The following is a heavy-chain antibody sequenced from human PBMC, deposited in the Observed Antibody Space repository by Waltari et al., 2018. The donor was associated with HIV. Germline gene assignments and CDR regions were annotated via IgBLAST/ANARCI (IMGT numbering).Heavy chain of an antibody. CDR1: GFIFSSYS. CDR2: IGSGGTTI. CDR3: ARDKLGDPAPV. J-gene: IGHJ6*02. Sequence: EAPLVESGGAFVQTGGSLGVSCVGSGFIFSSYSMNWVRQAPGKGLEWVAYIGSGGTTIYADSVKGRFTISRDNAKNSVFLQMNSLREDDTAIYFCARDKLGDPAPVWGQGTTVTVSS. V-gene: IGHV3-48*02. D-gene: IGHD1-26*01.